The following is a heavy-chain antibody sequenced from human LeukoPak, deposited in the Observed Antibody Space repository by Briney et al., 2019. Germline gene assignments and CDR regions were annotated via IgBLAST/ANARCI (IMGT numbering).Heavy chain of an antibody. CDR2: IIPIFGTA. J-gene: IGHJ4*02. D-gene: IGHD5-18*01. CDR3: ARDKQLWYFDY. Sequence: SVKVSCKASGGTFSSYAISWVRQAPGQGLEWMGGIIPIFGTANYAQKFQGRVTITTDGSTSTAYMELSSLRSEDTAVYYRARDKQLWYFDYWGQGTLVTVSS. V-gene: IGHV1-69*05. CDR1: GGTFSSYA.